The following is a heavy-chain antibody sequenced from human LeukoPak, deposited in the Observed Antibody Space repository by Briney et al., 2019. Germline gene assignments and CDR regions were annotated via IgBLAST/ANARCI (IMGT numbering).Heavy chain of an antibody. Sequence: RTGGSLRLSCAASGFTFSSYGMHWVRQAPGKGLEWVAVISYDGSNKYYADSVKGRFTISRDNSKNTLYLQMNSLRAEDTAVYYCAKVSFRPYDYVWGSYPRDYWGQGTLVTVSS. J-gene: IGHJ4*02. D-gene: IGHD3-16*02. CDR2: ISYDGSNK. V-gene: IGHV3-30*18. CDR1: GFTFSSYG. CDR3: AKVSFRPYDYVWGSYPRDY.